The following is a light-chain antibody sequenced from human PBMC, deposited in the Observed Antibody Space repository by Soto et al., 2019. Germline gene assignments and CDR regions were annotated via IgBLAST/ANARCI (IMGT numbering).Light chain of an antibody. CDR3: QQYGTSEII. J-gene: IGKJ5*01. CDR2: DTS. Sequence: EFVLTQSPGTLSLSPGERATLSCRASQSLANSFIAWYQQKPGQAPRVLIYDTSSRASGIPDRSSGSGSGTDFTLTISRLETEDFAVFYCQQYGTSEIIFGQGTRLEI. CDR1: QSLANSF. V-gene: IGKV3-20*01.